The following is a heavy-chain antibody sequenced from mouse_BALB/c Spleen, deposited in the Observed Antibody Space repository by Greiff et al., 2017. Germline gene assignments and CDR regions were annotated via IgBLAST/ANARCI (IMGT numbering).Heavy chain of an antibody. D-gene: IGHD2-4*01. CDR3: ARHGDYDAIYAMDY. CDR2: ICSGGGST. CDR1: GFAFSSYD. Sequence: VQLKESGGGLVKPGGSLKLSCAASGFAFSSYDMSWVRQTPGKRLEWVAYICSGGGSTYYPDTVKGRFTITRDNAKNTLYLQMSSLKSEDTAMYYCARHGDYDAIYAMDYWGQGTSVTVSS. J-gene: IGHJ4*01. V-gene: IGHV5-12-1*01.